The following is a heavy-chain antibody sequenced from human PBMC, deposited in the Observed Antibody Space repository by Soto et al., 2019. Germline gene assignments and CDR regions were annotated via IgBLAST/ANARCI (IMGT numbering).Heavy chain of an antibody. CDR2: IYPGDSDT. CDR3: ARRTVTAYPYFDY. Sequence: PGESLKISCKGSGYSFTNYWIAWVRQAPGKGLEWMGIIYPGDSDTRYSPSFQGQVTISADKSISTAYLHWSSLQASDTAIYYCARRTVTAYPYFDYWGQGSLVTSPQ. J-gene: IGHJ4*02. CDR1: GYSFTNYW. V-gene: IGHV5-51*01. D-gene: IGHD2-21*02.